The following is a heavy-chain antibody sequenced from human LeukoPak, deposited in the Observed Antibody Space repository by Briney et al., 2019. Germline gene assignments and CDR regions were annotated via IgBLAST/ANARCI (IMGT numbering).Heavy chain of an antibody. D-gene: IGHD5-18*01. Sequence: ASVKVSCKVSGYTLTELSMHWVRQAPGKGLEWMGGFDHEDGEIIYAQKFQSRVTMTADTSTDTAYMELSSLRSEDTAVYYCATGRGIQLWYGAPPLNYWGQGTLVTVSS. CDR1: GYTLTELS. CDR3: ATGRGIQLWYGAPPLNY. CDR2: FDHEDGEI. V-gene: IGHV1-24*01. J-gene: IGHJ4*02.